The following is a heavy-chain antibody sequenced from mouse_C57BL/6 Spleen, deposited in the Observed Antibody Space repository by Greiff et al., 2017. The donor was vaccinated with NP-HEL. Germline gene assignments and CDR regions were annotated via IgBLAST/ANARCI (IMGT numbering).Heavy chain of an antibody. D-gene: IGHD2-1*01. J-gene: IGHJ3*01. CDR3: AREGYGNYPAWFAY. V-gene: IGHV5-4*01. CDR2: ISDGGSYT. CDR1: GFTFSSYA. Sequence: EVKVVESGGGLVKPGGSLKLSCAASGFTFSSYAMSWVRQTPEKRLEWVATISDGGSYTYYPDNVKGRFTISRDNAKNNLYLQMSHLKSEDTAMYYCAREGYGNYPAWFAYWGQGTLVTVSA.